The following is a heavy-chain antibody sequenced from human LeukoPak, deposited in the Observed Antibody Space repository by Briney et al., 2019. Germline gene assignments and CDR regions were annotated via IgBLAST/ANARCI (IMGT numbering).Heavy chain of an antibody. V-gene: IGHV4-59*08. CDR1: GGSVSSYY. CDR3: TRSGSYGDDAFDI. D-gene: IGHD3-10*01. J-gene: IGHJ3*02. Sequence: SETLSLTCTVSGGSVSSYYWSWIRQPPRKGLEWIGYIYYSGSTNYNPSLTSRVTISVDTSKNQFSLKLSSVTAADTAVYYCTRSGSYGDDAFDIWGQGTMVTVSS. CDR2: IYYSGST.